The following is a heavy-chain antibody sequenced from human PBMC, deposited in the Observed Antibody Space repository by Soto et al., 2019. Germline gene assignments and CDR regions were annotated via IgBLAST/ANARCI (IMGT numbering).Heavy chain of an antibody. Sequence: QVQLQQSGPGLVKPSETLSLTCTVSSGPTSSHNWGWIRQPPGRGLEWIGYIYYTGSTSYNPSLKSRVTISADTSTNHISLTLSSVTAAETAVYYCVRQGIGDLHGLVDVWGQGTTVSVSS. J-gene: IGHJ6*02. CDR2: IYYTGST. CDR3: VRQGIGDLHGLVDV. V-gene: IGHV4-59*08. D-gene: IGHD3-10*01. CDR1: SGPTSSHN.